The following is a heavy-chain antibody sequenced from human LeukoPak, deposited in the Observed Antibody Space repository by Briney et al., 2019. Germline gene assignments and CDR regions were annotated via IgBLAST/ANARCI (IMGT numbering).Heavy chain of an antibody. CDR1: GYTFTGYY. Sequence: ASVKVSCKASGYTFTGYYMHWVRQAPGQGLEWMGWINPNSGGTNYAQKLQGRVTMTRDTSISTAYMELSRLRSDDTAVYYCARDAHSHYDFWSGYYSYAFDIWGQGTMVTVSS. V-gene: IGHV1-2*02. D-gene: IGHD3-3*01. CDR2: INPNSGGT. CDR3: ARDAHSHYDFWSGYYSYAFDI. J-gene: IGHJ3*02.